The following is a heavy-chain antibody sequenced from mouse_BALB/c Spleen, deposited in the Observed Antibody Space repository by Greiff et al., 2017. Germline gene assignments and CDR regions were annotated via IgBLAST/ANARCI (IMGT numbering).Heavy chain of an antibody. CDR2: ISSGGSYT. Sequence: EVQLVESGGGLVKPGGSLKLSCAASGFTFSSYAMSWVRQSPEKRLEWVAEISSGGSYTYYPDTVTGRFTISRDNAKNTLDLEMSSLRSEDTAMYYCARLHYYGSRGAMDDWGQGTSVTVSS. J-gene: IGHJ4*01. D-gene: IGHD1-1*01. CDR3: ARLHYYGSRGAMDD. CDR1: GFTFSSYA. V-gene: IGHV5-9-4*01.